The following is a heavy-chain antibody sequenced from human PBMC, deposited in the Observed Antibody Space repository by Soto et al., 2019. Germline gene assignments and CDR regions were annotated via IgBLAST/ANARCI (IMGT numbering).Heavy chain of an antibody. V-gene: IGHV3-33*01. CDR1: GFTFSNYG. D-gene: IGHD2-21*02. CDR3: ARHKGGDPYYFDY. CDR2: IWYDGSNK. J-gene: IGHJ4*02. Sequence: QVQLVESGGGVVQPGMSLRLSCAASGFTFSNYGMHWVRQAPGKGLECVAVIWYDGSNKYYADFVKGRFTISRDNSKNTLYLQMNTLRAEDTAVYYCARHKGGDPYYFDYWGQGTLVTVSS.